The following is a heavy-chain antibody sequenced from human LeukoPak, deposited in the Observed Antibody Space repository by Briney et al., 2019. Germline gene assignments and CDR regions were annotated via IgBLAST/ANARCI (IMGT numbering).Heavy chain of an antibody. CDR3: ARDHYYGGTLLEY. D-gene: IGHD4-23*01. J-gene: IGHJ4*02. CDR2: VYYSGST. V-gene: IGHV4-59*01. CDR1: GGSISSDY. Sequence: PSETLSLTCSVSGGSISSDYWSWIRQPPGKGLEWIGYVYYSGSTNYNPSLKSRVTISVDTSKNQFSLKLSSVTAADTAVYYCARDHYYGGTLLEYWGQGTLVTVSS.